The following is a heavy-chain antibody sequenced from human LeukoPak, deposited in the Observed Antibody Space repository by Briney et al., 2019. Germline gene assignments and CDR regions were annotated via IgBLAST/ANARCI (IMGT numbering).Heavy chain of an antibody. V-gene: IGHV4-4*07. D-gene: IGHD2-2*01. CDR3: ARDNSSTSYYYSYMDV. J-gene: IGHJ6*03. CDR1: GGSISSYC. CDR2: IYSSGST. Sequence: SETLSLTCTVSGGSISSYCWSWIRQPAGKGLEWIGRIYSSGSTDYNPSLKSRVTMSVDTSKNQFSLKLSSVIAADTAVYHCARDNSSTSYYYSYMDVWGKGTTVTVSS.